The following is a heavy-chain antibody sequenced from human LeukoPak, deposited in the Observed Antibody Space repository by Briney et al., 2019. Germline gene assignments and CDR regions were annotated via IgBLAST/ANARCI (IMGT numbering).Heavy chain of an antibody. J-gene: IGHJ4*02. CDR3: ASRKIVWVVASKKADPYDYLDY. Sequence: SETLSLTCTVSGGSISSSSYYWGWIRQPPGKGLEWIGSIYYSGSTYYNPSLKSRVTISVDTSKNQFSLKLSSLTAADTAVYYCASRKIVWVVASKKADPYDYLDYWGGGPRVPVSS. CDR1: GGSISSSSYY. V-gene: IGHV4-39*07. CDR2: IYYSGST. D-gene: IGHD2-15*01.